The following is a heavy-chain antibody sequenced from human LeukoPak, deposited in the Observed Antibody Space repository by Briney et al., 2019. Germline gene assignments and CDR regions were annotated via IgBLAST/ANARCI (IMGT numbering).Heavy chain of an antibody. CDR3: ARRAGAYSHPYDY. Sequence: PGGSLRLSCAGSGFTFSGYGMSWVRRAPGKGLEWVSAISGSGGSTYYADSVKGRFTISRNNSKNTLYLEMNSLRAEDTAVYYCARRAGAYSHPYDYWGQGTLVTVSS. V-gene: IGHV3-23*01. D-gene: IGHD4/OR15-4a*01. CDR2: ISGSGGST. CDR1: GFTFSGYG. J-gene: IGHJ4*02.